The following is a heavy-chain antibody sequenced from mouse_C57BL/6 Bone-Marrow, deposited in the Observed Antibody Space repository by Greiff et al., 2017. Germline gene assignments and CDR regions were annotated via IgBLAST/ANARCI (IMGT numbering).Heavy chain of an antibody. J-gene: IGHJ1*03. D-gene: IGHD1-1*01. CDR2: IDPEDGET. Sequence: EVKLMESGAELVKPGASVKLSCTASGFNIKDYYMHWVKQRTEQGLEWIGRIDPEDGETKYAPKFPGTATITADTSSNTAYLQLSSLTSEDTAVYYCARRPNYYGSSYGYFDVWGTGTTVTVSS. CDR3: ARRPNYYGSSYGYFDV. V-gene: IGHV14-2*01. CDR1: GFNIKDYY.